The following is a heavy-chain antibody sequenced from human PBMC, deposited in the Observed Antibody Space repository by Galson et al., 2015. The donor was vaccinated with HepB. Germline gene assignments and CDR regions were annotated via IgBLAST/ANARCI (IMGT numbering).Heavy chain of an antibody. J-gene: IGHJ4*02. CDR2: IWFDGSNR. CDR3: ATDHVVVPGVLTLAFDN. D-gene: IGHD2-2*01. V-gene: IGHV3-33*03. CDR1: GFTFSNYG. Sequence: SLRLSCAASGFTFSNYGMHWVRQAPGKGLEWVAVIWFDGSNRYYADSVKGRFTISRDNSKNTLYLQMNSLRAGDTAVYYCATDHVVVPGVLTLAFDNWGQGALVTVSS.